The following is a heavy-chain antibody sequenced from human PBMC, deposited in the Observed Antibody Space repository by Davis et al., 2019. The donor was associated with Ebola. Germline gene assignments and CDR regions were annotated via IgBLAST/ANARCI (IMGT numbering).Heavy chain of an antibody. CDR2: ISAYNGNT. Sequence: ASVKVSCKASGYTFTSYGISWVRQAPGQGLEWMGWISAYNGNTNYAQKLQGRVTMTTDTSTSTAYMELRSLRSDDTAVYYCARGSSGWDAYYYYGMDVWGQGTTVTVSS. D-gene: IGHD6-19*01. V-gene: IGHV1-18*01. CDR1: GYTFTSYG. CDR3: ARGSSGWDAYYYYGMDV. J-gene: IGHJ6*02.